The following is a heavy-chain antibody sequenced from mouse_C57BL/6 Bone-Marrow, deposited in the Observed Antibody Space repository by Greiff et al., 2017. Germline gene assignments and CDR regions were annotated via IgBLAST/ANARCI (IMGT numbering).Heavy chain of an antibody. J-gene: IGHJ4*01. Sequence: VQLKQSGAELVRPGASVKLSCTASGFNIKDDYMHWVKQRPEQGLEWIGWIDPENGDTEYASKFQGKATITADTSSNTAYRQLSSLTSEDTAVYYCTTIYYGNYGAMDYWGQGTSGTVSS. CDR3: TTIYYGNYGAMDY. CDR2: IDPENGDT. D-gene: IGHD2-1*01. CDR1: GFNIKDDY. V-gene: IGHV14-4*01.